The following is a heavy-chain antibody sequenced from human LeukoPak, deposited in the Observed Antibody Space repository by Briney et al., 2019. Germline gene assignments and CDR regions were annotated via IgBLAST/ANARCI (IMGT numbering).Heavy chain of an antibody. D-gene: IGHD4-17*01. V-gene: IGHV1-69*05. CDR1: GGTFSSYA. J-gene: IGHJ4*02. CDR3: ASALRGCDYGDY. CDR2: IIPIFGTA. Sequence: SVKVSCKASGGTFSSYAISWVRQALGQGLEWMGGIIPIFGTANYAQKFQGRVTITTDESTSTAYMELSSLRSEDTAVYYCASALRGCDYGDYWGQGTLVTASS.